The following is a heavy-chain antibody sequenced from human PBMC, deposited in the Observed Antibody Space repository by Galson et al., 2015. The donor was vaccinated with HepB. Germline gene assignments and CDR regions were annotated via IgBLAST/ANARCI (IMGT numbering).Heavy chain of an antibody. Sequence: SLRLSCAASGFTFSDYYMSWIRQAPGKGLEWISYISPSSSYTNNADSVNGRFTISRDNAKKSLYLQMNSLRAEDTAVYYCARDRGASYLLPPSLPDNYGMDVWGRGTTVTVSS. D-gene: IGHD1-26*01. CDR2: ISPSSSYT. V-gene: IGHV3-11*06. J-gene: IGHJ6*02. CDR1: GFTFSDYY. CDR3: ARDRGASYLLPPSLPDNYGMDV.